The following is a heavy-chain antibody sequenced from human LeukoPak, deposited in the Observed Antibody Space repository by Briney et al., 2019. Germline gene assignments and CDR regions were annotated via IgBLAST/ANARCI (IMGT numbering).Heavy chain of an antibody. CDR3: ARDWSSNYYGSGSYYSHFDY. J-gene: IGHJ4*02. D-gene: IGHD3-10*01. CDR2: ISSSSSYI. Sequence: PGGSLRLSCAASGFTFSSYSMNWVRQAPGKGLEWVSFISSSSSYIYYADSVKGRFTISRDNAKNSLYVQMNSLRAEDTAVYYCARDWSSNYYGSGSYYSHFDYWGQGTLVTVSS. V-gene: IGHV3-21*01. CDR1: GFTFSSYS.